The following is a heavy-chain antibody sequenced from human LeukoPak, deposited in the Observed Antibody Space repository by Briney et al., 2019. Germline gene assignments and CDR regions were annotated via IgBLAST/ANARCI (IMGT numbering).Heavy chain of an antibody. CDR2: RYDTGGT. Sequence: SETLSLTCSVSGGSIRSYHLSWIRQAAGKGLEWIGRRYDTGGTTYKSSLQSRVSMSVDTSKNEIYLKVRSVTAADTATYYCASSRITAGAFDYWGQGILVTVSS. CDR3: ASSRITAGAFDY. CDR1: GGSIRSYH. D-gene: IGHD6-25*01. J-gene: IGHJ4*02. V-gene: IGHV4-4*07.